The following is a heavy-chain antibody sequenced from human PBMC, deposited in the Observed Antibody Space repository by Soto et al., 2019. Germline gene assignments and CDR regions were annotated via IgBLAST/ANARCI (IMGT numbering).Heavy chain of an antibody. CDR2: INAGNGNT. J-gene: IGHJ6*02. CDR1: GYTFTSYA. D-gene: IGHD3-9*01. V-gene: IGHV1-3*01. CDR3: ARVLGDYDILTGYAYYYGMDV. Sequence: ASVKVSCKASGYTFTSYAMHWVRQAPGQRLEWMGWINAGNGNTKYSQKFQGRVTITRDTSASTAYMELSSLRSEDTAVYYCARVLGDYDILTGYAYYYGMDVWGQGTTVTV.